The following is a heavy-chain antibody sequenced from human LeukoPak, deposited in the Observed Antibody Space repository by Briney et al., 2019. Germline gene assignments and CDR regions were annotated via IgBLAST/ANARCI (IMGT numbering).Heavy chain of an antibody. V-gene: IGHV1-8*03. Sequence: GASVKVSCKASGYTFTSYDINWVRQATGQGLEWMGWMSPNSGNTGYAQKFQGRVTITRNTSISTAYMELSSLRSEDTAVYYRARDPWNWKAGFDYWGQGIPVTVSS. CDR2: MSPNSGNT. J-gene: IGHJ4*01. CDR1: GYTFTSYD. CDR3: ARDPWNWKAGFDY. D-gene: IGHD1-1*01.